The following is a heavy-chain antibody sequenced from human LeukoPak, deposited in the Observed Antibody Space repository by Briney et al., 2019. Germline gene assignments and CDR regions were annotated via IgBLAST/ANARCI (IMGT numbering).Heavy chain of an antibody. CDR3: ARGPDYDSSGYYPFDW. D-gene: IGHD3-22*01. Sequence: SETLSLTCTVSGGSISSYYWSWIRQPPGKGLEWIGYIYYSGSTNYGPSLKSRVTISVDTSKNQFSLKLSSVTAADTAVYYCARGPDYDSSGYYPFDWWGQGTLVTVSS. J-gene: IGHJ4*02. CDR2: IYYSGST. V-gene: IGHV4-59*01. CDR1: GGSISSYY.